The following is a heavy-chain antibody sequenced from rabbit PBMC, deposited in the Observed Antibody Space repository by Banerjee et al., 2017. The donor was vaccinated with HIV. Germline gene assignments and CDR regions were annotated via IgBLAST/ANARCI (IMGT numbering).Heavy chain of an antibody. CDR2: IDTSSGNT. J-gene: IGHJ4*01. V-gene: IGHV1S40*01. D-gene: IGHD4-1*01. Sequence: QSLEESGGDLVKPGASLTLTCTASGFSFSSGYYMGWVRQAPGKGLEWIGCIDTSSGNTVYASWAKGRVTISKASSATVTLQMTSLTAADTAAYFCAGDLAGVIGWKCNLWGPGALGAVS. CDR1: GFSFSSGYY. CDR3: AGDLAGVIGWKCNL.